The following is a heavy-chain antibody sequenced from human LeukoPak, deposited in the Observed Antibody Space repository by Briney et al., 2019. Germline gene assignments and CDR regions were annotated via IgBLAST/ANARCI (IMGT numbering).Heavy chain of an antibody. Sequence: ASVTVSCKASGGTFSSYAISWVRQAPGQGLEWMGRINPNSGGTNYAQKFQGRVTMTRDTSISTAYMELSRLRSDDTAVYYCARDSPIVGVAVWGQGTLVTVSS. J-gene: IGHJ4*02. V-gene: IGHV1-2*06. CDR2: INPNSGGT. CDR3: ARDSPIVGVAV. CDR1: GGTFSSYA. D-gene: IGHD1-26*01.